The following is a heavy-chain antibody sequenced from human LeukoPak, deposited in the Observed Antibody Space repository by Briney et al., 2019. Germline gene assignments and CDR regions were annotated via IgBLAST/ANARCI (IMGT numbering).Heavy chain of an antibody. Sequence: GGSLRLSCAASGFTFSNYAMAWVRQAPGKGLEWVSAVSGSGGHTYYADSVKGRFTISRDNSKNILYLQMNSLRAEDTAVYYCAKVIIAVHGYNLGPIDYWGQGTLVTVSS. V-gene: IGHV3-23*01. CDR3: AKVIIAVHGYNLGPIDY. CDR2: VSGSGGHT. J-gene: IGHJ4*02. D-gene: IGHD5-24*01. CDR1: GFTFSNYA.